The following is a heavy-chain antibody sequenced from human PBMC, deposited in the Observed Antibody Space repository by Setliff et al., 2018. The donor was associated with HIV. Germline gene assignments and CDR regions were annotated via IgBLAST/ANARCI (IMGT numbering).Heavy chain of an antibody. D-gene: IGHD2-15*01. CDR2: IGYDGTNK. J-gene: IGHJ4*02. CDR3: AKMVGGSRSSGSCYFDY. Sequence: PGGSLRLSCAASGFTFSSDGMHWVRQAPGKGLEWVAVIGYDGTNKYYADSVKGRFTISRDNFKNTLFLQMNSLRAEDTAIYYCAKMVGGSRSSGSCYFDYWGQGTLVTVSS. CDR1: GFTFSSDG. V-gene: IGHV3-33*06.